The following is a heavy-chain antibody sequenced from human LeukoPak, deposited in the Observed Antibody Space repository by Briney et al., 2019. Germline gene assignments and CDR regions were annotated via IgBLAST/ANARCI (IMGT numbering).Heavy chain of an antibody. V-gene: IGHV4-59*01. J-gene: IGHJ4*02. Sequence: PSETLSLTCTVSGGSISTYYWSRIRQPPGKGLEWIGYIYYSGSTNYKPSLKSRVTISVDTSKNQFSLKLSSMTAADTAVYYCARGLRYFVSPDYWGQGTLVTVSS. D-gene: IGHD3-9*01. CDR2: IYYSGST. CDR3: ARGLRYFVSPDY. CDR1: GGSISTYY.